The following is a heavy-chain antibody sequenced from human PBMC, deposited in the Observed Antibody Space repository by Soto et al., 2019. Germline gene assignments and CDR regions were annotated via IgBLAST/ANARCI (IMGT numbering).Heavy chain of an antibody. CDR1: GGSISSSSYY. CDR3: ARPRSIVVVVAANVHDAFDI. V-gene: IGHV4-39*07. J-gene: IGHJ3*02. Sequence: SETLSLTCTVSGGSISSSSYYWGWIRQPPGKGLEWIGSIYYSGSTYYNPSLKSRVTISVDTSKNQFSLKLSSVTAADTAVYYCARPRSIVVVVAANVHDAFDIWGQGTMVTVSS. CDR2: IYYSGST. D-gene: IGHD2-15*01.